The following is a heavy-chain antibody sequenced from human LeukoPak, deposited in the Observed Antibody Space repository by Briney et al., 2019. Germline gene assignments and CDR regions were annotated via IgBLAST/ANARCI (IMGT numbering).Heavy chain of an antibody. J-gene: IGHJ4*02. D-gene: IGHD6-19*01. V-gene: IGHV4-39*07. CDR1: GGSISSSSYY. Sequence: PSETLSLTCTVSGGSISSSSYYWGWIRQPPGKGLEWIGSIYYSGSTYYNPSLKSRVTISVDTSKNQFSLKLSSVTAADTAVYYCARGWSSGWYEYWGQGTLVTVSS. CDR3: ARGWSSGWYEY. CDR2: IYYSGST.